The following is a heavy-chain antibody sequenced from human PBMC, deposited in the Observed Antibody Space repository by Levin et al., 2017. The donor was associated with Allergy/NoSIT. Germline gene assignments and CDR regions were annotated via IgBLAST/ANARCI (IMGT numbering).Heavy chain of an antibody. Sequence: SQTLSLPCTVSGGSIRSSSYYWGWIRQPPGKGLEWIGSIYYSGSTYYNPSLKSRVTISVDTSKNQFSLKLSSVTAADTAVYYCARRMIAAAGTSYFQHWGQGTLVTVSS. D-gene: IGHD6-13*01. CDR1: GGSIRSSSYY. V-gene: IGHV4-39*01. J-gene: IGHJ1*01. CDR2: IYYSGST. CDR3: ARRMIAAAGTSYFQH.